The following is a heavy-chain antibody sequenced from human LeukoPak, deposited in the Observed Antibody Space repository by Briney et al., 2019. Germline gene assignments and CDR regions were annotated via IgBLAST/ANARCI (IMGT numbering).Heavy chain of an antibody. CDR3: AELGITMIGGV. CDR1: GFSFSNDG. V-gene: IGHV3-21*01. D-gene: IGHD3-10*02. Sequence: GGSLRLSCVASGFSFSNDGMNWVRQAPGKGLEWVSSIGSRSDYIYYADSVKGRFTISRDNAKNSLYLQMNSLRAEDTAVYYCAELGITMIGGVWGKGTTVTISS. CDR2: IGSRSDYI. J-gene: IGHJ6*04.